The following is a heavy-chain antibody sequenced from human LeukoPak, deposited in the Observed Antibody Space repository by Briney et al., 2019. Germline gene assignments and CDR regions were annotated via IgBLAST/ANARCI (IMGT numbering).Heavy chain of an antibody. V-gene: IGHV4-30-2*01. CDR1: GGSISSGGYS. J-gene: IGHJ4*02. CDR3: ARGRAAAGTFDY. Sequence: PSETLSLTCAVSGGSISSGGYSWSWIRQPPGTGLEWIGYIYHSGSTYYNPSLKSRVTISVDRSKNQFSLKLSSVTAADTAVYYCARGRAAAGTFDYWGQGTLVTVSS. CDR2: IYHSGST. D-gene: IGHD6-13*01.